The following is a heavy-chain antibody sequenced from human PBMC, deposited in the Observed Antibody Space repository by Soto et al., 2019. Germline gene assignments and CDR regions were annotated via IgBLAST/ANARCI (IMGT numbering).Heavy chain of an antibody. D-gene: IGHD2-8*02. CDR3: AKAWWCRSTSGTLDY. J-gene: IGHJ4*02. Sequence: QVQLVQSGAEVKKPGSSVKVSCKASGGTFGSYAFSWVRQAPGQGLEWMGGIIPVSGAAHYAQKFQGRVTSTADESRSTAHMELRSLSSQDTAVDYCAKAWWCRSTSGTLDYLGQG. CDR1: GGTFGSYA. CDR2: IIPVSGAA. V-gene: IGHV1-69*19.